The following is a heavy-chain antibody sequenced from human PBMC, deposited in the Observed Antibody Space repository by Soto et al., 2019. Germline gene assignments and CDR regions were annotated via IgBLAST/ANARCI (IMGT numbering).Heavy chain of an antibody. V-gene: IGHV4-30-4*01. CDR1: GGSISSGDYY. CDR2: IYYSGST. D-gene: IGHD3-3*01. Sequence: SETLSLTCTVSGGSISSGDYYWSWIRQPPGKGLEWIRYIYYSGSTYYNPSLKSRVTISVDTSKNQFSLKLSSVTAADTAVYYCARDRVTIFGVARGWFDPWGQGTLVTVSS. J-gene: IGHJ5*02. CDR3: ARDRVTIFGVARGWFDP.